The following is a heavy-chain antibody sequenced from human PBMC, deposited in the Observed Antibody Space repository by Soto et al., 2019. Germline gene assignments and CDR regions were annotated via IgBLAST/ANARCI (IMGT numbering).Heavy chain of an antibody. CDR3: ARGYCTNGVCSYYYYGMDV. Sequence: LGESLKISCKGSGYIFTSYWISWVRQMPGKGLEWMGRIDPSDSYTNYSPSFQGHVTISADKSISTAYLQWSSLKASDTAMYYCARGYCTNGVCSYYYYGMDVWGQGTTVTVSS. CDR2: IDPSDSYT. J-gene: IGHJ6*02. CDR1: GYIFTSYW. V-gene: IGHV5-10-1*01. D-gene: IGHD2-8*01.